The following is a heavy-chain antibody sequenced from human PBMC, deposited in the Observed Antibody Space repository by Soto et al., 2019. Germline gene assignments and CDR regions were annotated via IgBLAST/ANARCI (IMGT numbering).Heavy chain of an antibody. Sequence: EVQLLESGGGLVQPGGSLRLSCAASGFTFSSYAMSWVRQAPGKGLEWVSIIGVGGGDRYYPESVKVRFTISRDNSRDTLYLEMSSLRDEDTAVYYCARVRFGELVWGQGTLVTVSS. CDR3: ARVRFGELV. V-gene: IGHV3-23*01. J-gene: IGHJ4*02. CDR2: IGVGGGDR. D-gene: IGHD3-10*01. CDR1: GFTFSSYA.